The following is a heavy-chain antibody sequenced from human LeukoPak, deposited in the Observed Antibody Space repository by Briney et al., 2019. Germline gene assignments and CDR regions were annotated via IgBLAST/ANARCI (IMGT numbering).Heavy chain of an antibody. CDR3: GRPNPDSSGYYGSFDP. Sequence: SETLSLTCSVSGVSISSSSDYWGWVPQPPGKGLEWIGSSYRSETTYYNPSLKSRVIISVDTSKNQFSLTLNSVTAADTAVYYCGRPNPDSSGYYGSFDPWGQGILVTVSS. CDR1: GVSISSSSDY. V-gene: IGHV4-39*01. D-gene: IGHD3-22*01. J-gene: IGHJ5*02. CDR2: SYRSETT.